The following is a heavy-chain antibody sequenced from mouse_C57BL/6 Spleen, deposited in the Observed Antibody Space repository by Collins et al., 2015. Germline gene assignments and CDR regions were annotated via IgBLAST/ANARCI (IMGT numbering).Heavy chain of an antibody. CDR1: GYTFTSYW. V-gene: IGHV1-69*01. CDR3: AREGGTTVVATNFDY. J-gene: IGHJ2*01. Sequence: QVQLQQPGAELVMPGASVKLSCKASGYTFTSYWMHWVKQRPGQGLEWIGEIDPSDSYTNCNQKFKGKSTLTVDKSSSTAYMQLSSLTSEDSAVYYCAREGGTTVVATNFDYWGQGTTLTVSS. CDR2: IDPSDSYT. D-gene: IGHD1-1*01.